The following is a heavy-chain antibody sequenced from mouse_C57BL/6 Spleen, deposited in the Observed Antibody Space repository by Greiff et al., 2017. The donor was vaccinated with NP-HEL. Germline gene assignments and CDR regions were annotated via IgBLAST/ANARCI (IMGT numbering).Heavy chain of an antibody. D-gene: IGHD1-1*01. CDR3: APIYYGSSYAMDY. CDR1: GYTFTDYY. V-gene: IGHV1-26*01. CDR2: INPNNGGT. J-gene: IGHJ4*01. Sequence: EVQLQQSGPELVKPGASVKISCKASGYTFTDYYMNWVKQSHGKSLEWIGDINPNNGGTSYNQKFKGKATLTVDKSSSTAYMELRSLTSEDSAVYYCAPIYYGSSYAMDYWGQGTSVTVSS.